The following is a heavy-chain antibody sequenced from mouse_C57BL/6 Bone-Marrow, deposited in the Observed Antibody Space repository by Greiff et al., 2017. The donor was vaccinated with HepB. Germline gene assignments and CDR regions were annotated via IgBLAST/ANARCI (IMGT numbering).Heavy chain of an antibody. CDR2: INPNNGGT. D-gene: IGHD1-1*01. CDR1: GYTFTDYY. V-gene: IGHV1-26*01. J-gene: IGHJ1*03. CDR3: ARSGLSYGSSHWYFDV. Sequence: EVQLQQSGPELVKPGASVKISCKASGYTFTDYYMNWVKQSHGKSLEWIGDINPNNGGTSYNQKFKGKATLTVDKSSSTAYMELRSLTSEDSAVYYCARSGLSYGSSHWYFDVWGTGTTVTVSS.